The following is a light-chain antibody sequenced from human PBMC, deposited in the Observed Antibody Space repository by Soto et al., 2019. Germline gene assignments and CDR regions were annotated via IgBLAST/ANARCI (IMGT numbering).Light chain of an antibody. J-gene: IGLJ2*01. Sequence: QSALTQPASVSGSPGQSITISCTGTSSDVGGYNYVSWYQQPPGKVPNLMIYDVSNRPSGVSNRFSGSKSGNTASLTISGLQAEDEADYYCSSYTSSSTPVVFGGGTKVTVL. CDR2: DVS. V-gene: IGLV2-14*01. CDR1: SSDVGGYNY. CDR3: SSYTSSSTPVV.